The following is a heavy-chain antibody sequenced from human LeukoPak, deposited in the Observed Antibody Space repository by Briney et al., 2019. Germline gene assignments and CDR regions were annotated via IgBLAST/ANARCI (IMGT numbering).Heavy chain of an antibody. D-gene: IGHD3-22*01. CDR1: GFTFSSYG. J-gene: IGHJ3*02. CDR3: ARGTHLLGDSSGYYYDEDAFDI. CDR2: IWYDGSNK. Sequence: PGGSLRLSCAASGFTFSSYGMHWVRQAPGKELEWVAVIWYDGSNKYYADSVKGRFTISRDNSKNTLYLQMNSLRAEDTAVYYCARGTHLLGDSSGYYYDEDAFDIWGQGTMVTVSS. V-gene: IGHV3-33*01.